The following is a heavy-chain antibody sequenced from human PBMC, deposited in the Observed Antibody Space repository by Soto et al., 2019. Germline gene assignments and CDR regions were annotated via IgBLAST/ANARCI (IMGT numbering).Heavy chain of an antibody. D-gene: IGHD2-2*01. V-gene: IGHV3-13*01. CDR2: IGTAGDT. CDR3: ARPYCSSTSCSSDAFDI. J-gene: IGHJ3*02. Sequence: GGLLRLSCAASGFTFSSYDMHWVRQATGKGLEWVSAIGTAGDTYYPGSVKGRFTISRENAKNSLYLQMNSLRAGDTAVYYCARPYCSSTSCSSDAFDIWGQGTMVTVSS. CDR1: GFTFSSYD.